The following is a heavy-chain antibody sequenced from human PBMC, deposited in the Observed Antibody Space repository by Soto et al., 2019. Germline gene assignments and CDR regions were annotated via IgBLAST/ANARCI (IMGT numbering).Heavy chain of an antibody. CDR3: ARHGANDILTGYPDNWFDP. J-gene: IGHJ5*02. Sequence: SETLSLTCTVSGGSISSGDYYWSWIRQPPGKGLEWIGYIYYSGSTYYNPSLKSRVTISVDTSKNQFSLKLSSVTAADTAVYYCARHGANDILTGYPDNWFDPWGQGTLVTVSS. D-gene: IGHD3-9*01. CDR2: IYYSGST. CDR1: GGSISSGDYY. V-gene: IGHV4-30-4*01.